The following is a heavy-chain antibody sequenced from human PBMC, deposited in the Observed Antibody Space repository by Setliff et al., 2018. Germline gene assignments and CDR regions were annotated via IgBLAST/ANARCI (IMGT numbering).Heavy chain of an antibody. V-gene: IGHV1-2*02. D-gene: IGHD3-16*01. CDR1: GYSFTDYY. CDR3: ARDGISWLMWFDP. Sequence: ASVKVSCKASGYSFTDYYMHWVRQAPGRGLEWMGWINPKSGGTRYARKFQGRVTMTRDTSISTAYMELSSLRSDDTAVYYCARDGISWLMWFDPWGQGTLVTVSS. CDR2: INPKSGGT. J-gene: IGHJ5*02.